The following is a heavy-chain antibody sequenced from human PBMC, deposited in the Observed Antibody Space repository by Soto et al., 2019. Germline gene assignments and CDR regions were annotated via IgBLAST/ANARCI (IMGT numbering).Heavy chain of an antibody. CDR1: GFTFDTYA. CDR3: AKGRSAVYYGMDV. Sequence: GGSLRLSCAASGFTFDTYALTWVRQVPGKGLEWVSAISGSGGSTYYGGSVKGRFTISRDNSKNTLYLEMNGLRGEDTAVYYCAKGRSAVYYGMDVWGRGTTVTVSS. D-gene: IGHD6-13*01. V-gene: IGHV3-23*01. J-gene: IGHJ6*02. CDR2: ISGSGGST.